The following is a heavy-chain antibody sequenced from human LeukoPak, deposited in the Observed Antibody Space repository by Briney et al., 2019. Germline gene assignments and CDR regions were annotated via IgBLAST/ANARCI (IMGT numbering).Heavy chain of an antibody. CDR1: GFTFSSHS. CDR3: ARDKVAATTEYYYYGMDV. Sequence: GGSLRLSCAASGFTFSSHSMNWVRQAPGKGLEWVSSISSSSSYIYYADSVKGRFTISRDNAKNSLYLQMNSLRAEDTAVYYCARDKVAATTEYYYYGMDVWGKGTTVTVSS. D-gene: IGHD2-15*01. CDR2: ISSSSSYI. J-gene: IGHJ6*04. V-gene: IGHV3-21*01.